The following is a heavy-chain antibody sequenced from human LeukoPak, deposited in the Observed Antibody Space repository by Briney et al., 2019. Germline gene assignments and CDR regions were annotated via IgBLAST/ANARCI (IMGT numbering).Heavy chain of an antibody. D-gene: IGHD6-19*01. CDR2: IGGSGDTT. CDR3: AKDRNGWPTNFDS. J-gene: IGHJ4*02. V-gene: IGHV3-23*01. Sequence: GGSLRLSCAASGFTFSRYAMSWVRQAPGKGLEWVSGIGGSGDTTYYTKSVEGRFTVSRDNSNNWLFLQMHSLRAEDTALYYCAKDRNGWPTNFDSWGQGTLVTVSA. CDR1: GFTFSRYA.